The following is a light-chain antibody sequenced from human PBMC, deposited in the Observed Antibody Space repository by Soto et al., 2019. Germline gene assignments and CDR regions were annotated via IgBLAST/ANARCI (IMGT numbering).Light chain of an antibody. CDR2: GVS. CDR1: ESLFGF. CDR3: QSYNDWPFA. V-gene: IGKV3-15*01. J-gene: IGKJ2*01. Sequence: ELVMTQPPATLSVSPGERVTLSCRASESLFGFLAWYQQKPGQAPRLLIYGVSTKATGVPARFSGSRSATDFTLTIGSLQSDDSAVFYCQSYNDWPFAFGQGTKLEI.